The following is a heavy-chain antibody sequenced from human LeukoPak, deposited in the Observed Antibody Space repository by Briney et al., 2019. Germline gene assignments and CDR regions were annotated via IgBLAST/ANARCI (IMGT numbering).Heavy chain of an antibody. CDR3: ATSSIALAGTVDY. CDR2: ISSSSAYI. CDR1: GFTFSSYM. V-gene: IGHV3-21*01. Sequence: PGGSLRLSCAAFGFTFSSYMMNWVRQAPGKGPEWVSSISSSSAYIYYADSVKGRFTISRDNAKSSLFLQMNSLRDEDTAVYYCATSSIALAGTVDYWGQGTLVTVSS. D-gene: IGHD6-19*01. J-gene: IGHJ4*02.